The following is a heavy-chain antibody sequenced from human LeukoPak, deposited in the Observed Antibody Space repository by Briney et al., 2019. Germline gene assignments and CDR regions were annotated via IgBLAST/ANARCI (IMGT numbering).Heavy chain of an antibody. CDR1: SGSISSSDYF. Sequence: SETLCLTCTVSSGSISSSDYFWDWIRQPPGKGLEWIGYIYYSGSTNYNPSLKSRVTISVDTSKNQFSLNLSSVTAADTAVYYCARGVREKNRGFLLYYYYYYMDVWGKGTTVAISS. V-gene: IGHV4-61*08. CDR3: ARGVREKNRGFLLYYYYYYMDV. D-gene: IGHD3-10*01. J-gene: IGHJ6*03. CDR2: IYYSGST.